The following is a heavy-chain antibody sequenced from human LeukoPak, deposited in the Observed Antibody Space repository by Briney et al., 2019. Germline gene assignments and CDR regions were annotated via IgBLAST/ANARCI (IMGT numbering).Heavy chain of an antibody. CDR2: ISSNGGST. V-gene: IGHV3-64*01. Sequence: GGSLILSCAASGFTFSSYAMHWVRQAPGKGLEYVSAISSNGGSTYYANSVKGRFTISRDNSKNTLYLQMGSLRPEDMAVYYCARSSGSYPLDYWGQGTLVTVSS. CDR1: GFTFSSYA. CDR3: ARSSGSYPLDY. J-gene: IGHJ4*02. D-gene: IGHD1-26*01.